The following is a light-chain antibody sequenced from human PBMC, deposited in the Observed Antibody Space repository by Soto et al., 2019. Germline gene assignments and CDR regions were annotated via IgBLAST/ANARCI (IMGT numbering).Light chain of an antibody. J-gene: IGKJ1*01. CDR3: QQYGSSPWT. CDR2: GAS. Sequence: VLTQSPGTLSLSPGERATLSCRASQSVSSSYLAWYHQKPGQAPRLLLYGASTRATGIPDRFSGSGSGTDFTLTISGLEPDDFAVYYCQQYGSSPWTFGQGTKVEIK. CDR1: QSVSSSY. V-gene: IGKV3-20*01.